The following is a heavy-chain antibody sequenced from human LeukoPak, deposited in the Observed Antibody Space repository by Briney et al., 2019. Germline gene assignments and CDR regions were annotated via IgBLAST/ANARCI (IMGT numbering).Heavy chain of an antibody. CDR2: IYYSGST. CDR3: ARERATVTPYYYYYYYMDV. CDR1: GGSISSSSYY. J-gene: IGHJ6*03. V-gene: IGHV4-39*07. D-gene: IGHD4-17*01. Sequence: PSETLSLTCTVSGGSISSSSYYWGWIRQPPGKGLEWIGSIYYSGSTYYNPSLKSRVTISVDTSKNQFSLKLSSVTAADTAVYYCARERATVTPYYYYYYYMDVWGKGTTVTISS.